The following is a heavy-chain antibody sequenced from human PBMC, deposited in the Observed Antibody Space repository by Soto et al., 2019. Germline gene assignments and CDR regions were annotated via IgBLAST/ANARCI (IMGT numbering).Heavy chain of an antibody. CDR1: GYSFTIYW. CDR2: IYPCDSDT. J-gene: IGHJ3*02. CDR3: ARTRPHYAFDI. Sequence: GESLKISCKGSGYSFTIYWIGWVRQMPGKGLEWMGIIYPCDSDTRYSPSFQGQVTISADKSISTAYLQWSSLKASDTAMYYCARTRPHYAFDIWGQGTMVTVSS. V-gene: IGHV5-51*01.